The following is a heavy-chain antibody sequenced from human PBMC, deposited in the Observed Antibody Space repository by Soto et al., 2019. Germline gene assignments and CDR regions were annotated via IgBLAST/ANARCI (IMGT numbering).Heavy chain of an antibody. CDR1: GGTFSSYT. J-gene: IGHJ2*01. V-gene: IGHV1-69*12. Sequence: QVQLVQSGAEVKKPGSSVTVSCKASGGTFSSYTISWVRQAPGQGLEWMGGIIPIFGTANYAQKFQGRVTSXXEXSXXTAHMELSSLRSEDTAVYYCARGNHRWLQLWYFDLWGRGTLVTVSS. CDR3: ARGNHRWLQLWYFDL. D-gene: IGHD5-12*01. CDR2: IIPIFGTA.